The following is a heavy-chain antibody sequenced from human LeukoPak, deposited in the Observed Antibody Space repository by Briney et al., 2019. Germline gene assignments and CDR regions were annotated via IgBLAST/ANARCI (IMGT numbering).Heavy chain of an antibody. Sequence: KPSETLSLTCTVSGGSISSSSYYWGWIRQPPGKGLEWIGSIYYSGSTYYNPSLKSRVTISVDTSKNQFSLKLSSVTAADTAVYYCARLPGTRRHWYFDLWSRGTLVTVSS. D-gene: IGHD1-1*01. CDR2: IYYSGST. CDR1: GGSISSSSYY. V-gene: IGHV4-39*01. CDR3: ARLPGTRRHWYFDL. J-gene: IGHJ2*01.